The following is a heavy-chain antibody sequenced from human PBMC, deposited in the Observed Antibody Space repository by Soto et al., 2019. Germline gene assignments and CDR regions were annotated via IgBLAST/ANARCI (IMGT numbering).Heavy chain of an antibody. Sequence: GGSLRLSCAASGFTFNTYWMHWVRQAPGKGLEWVSTINKDGRSTYYADSVKGRFTMSRDNSKNMLYLQMNSLRAEDTAVYYYAKTESPAAFFDFWGQGTLVTVSS. J-gene: IGHJ4*02. CDR1: GFTFNTYW. V-gene: IGHV3-NL1*01. CDR3: AKTESPAAFFDF. CDR2: INKDGRST. D-gene: IGHD2-2*01.